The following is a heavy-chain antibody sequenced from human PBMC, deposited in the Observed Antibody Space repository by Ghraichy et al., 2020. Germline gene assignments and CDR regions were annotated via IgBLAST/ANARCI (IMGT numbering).Heavy chain of an antibody. J-gene: IGHJ6*02. D-gene: IGHD3-10*01. CDR2: INHSGST. Sequence: SETLSLTCAVYGGSFSGYYWSWIRQPPGKGLEWIGEINHSGSTNYNPSLKSRVTISVDTSKNQFSLKLSSVTAADTAVYYCARGFRTYGWVYYYGMDVWGQGTTVTVSS. CDR1: GGSFSGYY. V-gene: IGHV4-34*01. CDR3: ARGFRTYGWVYYYGMDV.